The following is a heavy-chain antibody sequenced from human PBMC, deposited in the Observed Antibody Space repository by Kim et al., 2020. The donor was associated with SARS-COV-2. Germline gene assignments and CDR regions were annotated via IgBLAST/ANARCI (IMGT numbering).Heavy chain of an antibody. J-gene: IGHJ6*01. CDR3: WRDVCGYGRIGCYTRDYYG. D-gene: IGHD2-2*02. Sequence: SVKVSCKASGGTFSSYAISWVRQAPGQGLEWMGGIIPIFGTANYAQKFQGRVTITAAESTSTAYIELSSLSSEDTAVYYWWRDVCGYGRIGCYTRDYYG. CDR1: GGTFSSYA. CDR2: IIPIFGTA. V-gene: IGHV1-69*13.